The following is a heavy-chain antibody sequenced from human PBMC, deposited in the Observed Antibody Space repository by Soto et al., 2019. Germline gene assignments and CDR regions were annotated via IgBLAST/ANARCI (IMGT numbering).Heavy chain of an antibody. Sequence: QVQLQQWGAGLVKPSETLSLSCAVYGQSFSGHSWAWIRQPPGKGLAWIGAINESGSTYYNPSLKSRGTIPTDTSKKPFSLKLSSVSAADTAAYFAARGSGIVALPGDLDDVNYDYWGQGTLVNVSS. D-gene: IGHD2-21*01. CDR3: ARGSGIVALPGDLDDVNYDY. CDR1: GQSFSGHS. J-gene: IGHJ4*02. V-gene: IGHV4-34*01. CDR2: INESGST.